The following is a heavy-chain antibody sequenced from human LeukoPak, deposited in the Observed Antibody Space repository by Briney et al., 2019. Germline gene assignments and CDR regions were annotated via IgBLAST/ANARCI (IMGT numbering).Heavy chain of an antibody. CDR2: IVVGGGNT. CDR3: ARLRGGYNSGVFDY. Sequence: ASVKVSCKASGFTFTSSAVQWVRQARGQRLEWIGWIVVGGGNTNYAQKFQERVTITRDMSTSTAYMELSSLRSEDTAVYYCARLRGGYNSGVFDYWGQGTLVTVSS. V-gene: IGHV1-58*01. CDR1: GFTFTSSA. J-gene: IGHJ4*02. D-gene: IGHD5-24*01.